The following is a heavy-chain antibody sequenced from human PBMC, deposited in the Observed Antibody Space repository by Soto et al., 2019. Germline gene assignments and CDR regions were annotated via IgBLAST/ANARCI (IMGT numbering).Heavy chain of an antibody. V-gene: IGHV1-69*13. Sequence: SVKVSCKASGGTFSSYAISWVRQAPGQGLEWMGGIIPIFGTANYAQKFQGRVTITADESTSTAYMELSSLRSEDTAVYYCARVMGGPNERILGETSRSQRYYYGMDVWGQGTTVTV. CDR3: ARVMGGPNERILGETSRSQRYYYGMDV. D-gene: IGHD3-16*01. CDR2: IIPIFGTA. J-gene: IGHJ6*02. CDR1: GGTFSSYA.